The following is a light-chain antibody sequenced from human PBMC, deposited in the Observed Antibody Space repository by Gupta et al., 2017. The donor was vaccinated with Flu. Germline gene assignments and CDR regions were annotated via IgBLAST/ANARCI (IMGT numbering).Light chain of an antibody. Sequence: RSVSGSPGQSVTISCTGTSSDVGGYNYVSWYQQYPGKAPKLMIYDVSKRLSGVPDRFSGSKSGNTASLTISGLQAEDEADYYCCAYAGSDVWVFGGGTKVTVL. V-gene: IGLV2-11*01. CDR1: SSDVGGYNY. CDR2: DVS. CDR3: CAYAGSDVWV. J-gene: IGLJ3*02.